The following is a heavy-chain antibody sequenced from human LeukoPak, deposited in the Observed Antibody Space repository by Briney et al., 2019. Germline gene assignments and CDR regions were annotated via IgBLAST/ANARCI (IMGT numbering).Heavy chain of an antibody. V-gene: IGHV1-2*02. CDR1: GYTFSNYD. CDR2: INPNSGGT. D-gene: IGHD4-17*01. J-gene: IGHJ6*03. Sequence: GASVKVSCTTSGYTFSNYDINWVRQAAGQGLEWMGWINPNSGGTNYAQKFQGRVTMTRDTSISTAYMELSRLRSDDTAVYYCARGATTAAPSYYYYYMDVWGKGTTVTVSS. CDR3: ARGATTAAPSYYYYYMDV.